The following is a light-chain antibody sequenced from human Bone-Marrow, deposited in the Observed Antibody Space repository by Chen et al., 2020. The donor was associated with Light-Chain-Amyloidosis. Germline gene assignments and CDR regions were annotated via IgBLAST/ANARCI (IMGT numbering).Light chain of an antibody. CDR3: CAYTGSSTWV. CDR2: GDF. V-gene: IGLV2-23*01. CDR1: NSDVRTYNL. J-gene: IGLJ3*02. Sequence: QSALTQPASVYGSPGQSITISCTASNSDVRTYNLVSWYQHHRGKVPKLIFYGDFKRPSGVSKRFSGSKASNTASLTISGLQNEDEAHYHCCAYTGSSTWVFGGGTKLTVL.